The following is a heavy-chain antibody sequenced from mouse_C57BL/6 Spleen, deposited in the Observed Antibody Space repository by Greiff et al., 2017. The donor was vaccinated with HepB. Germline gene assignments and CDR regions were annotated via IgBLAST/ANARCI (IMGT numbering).Heavy chain of an antibody. CDR2: IDPSDSYT. J-gene: IGHJ4*01. CDR3: ARRGGYRYAMDY. V-gene: IGHV1-50*01. Sequence: VQLQQPGAELVKPGASVKLSCKASGYTFTSYWMQWVKQRPGQGLEWIGEIDPSDSYTNYNQKFKGKATLTVDTSSSTAYMQLSSLTSEDSAVYYCARRGGYRYAMDYWGQGTSVTVSS. CDR1: GYTFTSYW. D-gene: IGHD2-2*01.